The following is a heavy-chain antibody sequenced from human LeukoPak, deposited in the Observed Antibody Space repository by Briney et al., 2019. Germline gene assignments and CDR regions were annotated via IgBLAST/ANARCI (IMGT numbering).Heavy chain of an antibody. CDR3: ARMGIAAAEVAFDI. V-gene: IGHV1-3*01. CDR2: INAGNGNT. J-gene: IGHJ3*02. Sequence: ASVKVSCKASGYTFTRYAMHWVRQAPGQRLEWMGWINAGNGNTKDSQRFQDRVTITRDTSANTAYMELSSLRSEDTAVYYCARMGIAAAEVAFDIWGQGTMVTVSS. D-gene: IGHD6-13*01. CDR1: GYTFTRYA.